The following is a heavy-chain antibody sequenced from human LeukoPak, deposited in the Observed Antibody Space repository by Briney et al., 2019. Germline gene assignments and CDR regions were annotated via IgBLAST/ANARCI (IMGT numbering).Heavy chain of an antibody. J-gene: IGHJ5*02. D-gene: IGHD2-15*01. CDR1: GASISSYY. CDR2: VYYSGGT. Sequence: PSETLSLTCSVSGASISSYYWTWVRQPPGKGLEWIGYVYYSGGTNYNPSLKSRVTMSIDTSKNQFSLKLSSVTAADTAVYYCARANGGSCGPWGQGTLVTVSS. V-gene: IGHV4-59*01. CDR3: ARANGGSCGP.